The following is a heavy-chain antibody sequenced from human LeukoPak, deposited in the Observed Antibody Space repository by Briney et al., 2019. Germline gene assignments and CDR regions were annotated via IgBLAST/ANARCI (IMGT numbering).Heavy chain of an antibody. Sequence: AISGIIGRTYYSDSVKGRFCSSRDNSKNTGYMKMNRLRAEDTAVYYCAKDAVFGVVTHFDYWGQGTLVTVSS. D-gene: IGHD3-3*01. V-gene: IGHV3-23*01. CDR2: ISGIIGRT. CDR3: AKDAVFGVVTHFDY. J-gene: IGHJ4*02.